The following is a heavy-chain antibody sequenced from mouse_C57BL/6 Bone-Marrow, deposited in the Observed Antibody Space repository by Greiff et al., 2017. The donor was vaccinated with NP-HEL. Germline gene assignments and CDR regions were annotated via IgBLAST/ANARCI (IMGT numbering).Heavy chain of an antibody. Sequence: VQLQQSGPELVKPGASVKLSCKASGYTFTSYDINWVTQRPGPGLEWIGWIYPRDGSTKYNEKFKGKATLTVDTSSSTAYMERHSLTSEDSAVYCCAEGYYRAWFAYWGQGTLVTVSA. CDR2: IYPRDGST. CDR1: GYTFTSYD. V-gene: IGHV1-85*01. D-gene: IGHD2-3*01. CDR3: AEGYYRAWFAY. J-gene: IGHJ3*01.